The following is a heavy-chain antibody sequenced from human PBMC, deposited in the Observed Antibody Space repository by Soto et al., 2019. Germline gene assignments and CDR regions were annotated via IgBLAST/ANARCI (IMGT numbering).Heavy chain of an antibody. Sequence: QVQLVESGGGVVQPGRSLRLSCAASGFTFSSYGMHWVRQAPGKGLEWVAVIWYDGSNKYYADSVKGRFTISRDNSKNTLYLQMKSLRAEDTAVYYCARHRKYSSGWHFDYWGQGTLVTVSS. V-gene: IGHV3-33*01. J-gene: IGHJ4*02. CDR2: IWYDGSNK. CDR1: GFTFSSYG. D-gene: IGHD6-19*01. CDR3: ARHRKYSSGWHFDY.